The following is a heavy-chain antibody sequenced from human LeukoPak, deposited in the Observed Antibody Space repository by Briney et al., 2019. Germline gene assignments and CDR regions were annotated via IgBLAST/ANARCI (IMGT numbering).Heavy chain of an antibody. V-gene: IGHV4-34*01. CDR1: GGSFSGYY. D-gene: IGHD2-2*01. Sequence: SETLSLTCAVYGGSFSGYYWSWIRQPPGKGLEWIGEINHSGSTNYNPSLKSRVTISVDTSKNQFSLKLSSVTAADTAVHYCASRSNIVVVPAANPFDYWGQGTLVTVSS. J-gene: IGHJ4*02. CDR2: INHSGST. CDR3: ASRSNIVVVPAANPFDY.